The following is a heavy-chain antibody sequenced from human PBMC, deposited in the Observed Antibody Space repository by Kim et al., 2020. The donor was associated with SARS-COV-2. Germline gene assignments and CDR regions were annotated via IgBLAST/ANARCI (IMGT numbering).Heavy chain of an antibody. D-gene: IGHD6-13*01. J-gene: IGHJ3*02. V-gene: IGHV1-69*13. CDR1: GGTFSSYA. CDR3: ARRIYGASIAAAGSRAFDI. Sequence: SVKVSCKASGGTFSSYAISWVRQAPGQGLEWMGGIIPIFGTANYAQKFQGRVTITADESTSTAYMELSSLRSEDTAVYYCARRIYGASIAAAGSRAFDIWGQGTMVTVSS. CDR2: IIPIFGTA.